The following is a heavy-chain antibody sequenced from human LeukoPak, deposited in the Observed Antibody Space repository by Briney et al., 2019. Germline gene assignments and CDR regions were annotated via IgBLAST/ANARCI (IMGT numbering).Heavy chain of an antibody. D-gene: IGHD2-2*01. CDR1: GFTLNNYW. CDR2: ISRDGSST. V-gene: IGHV3-74*01. Sequence: GGSLRLSCAASGFTLNNYWMHWVRQGPGEGLMWVSRISRDGSSTTYADSVKGRFTISRDNTKNTLYLQMTSLRAEDTAVYYCVRDCSDAGCYASAFDIWGRGTMVTVSS. CDR3: VRDCSDAGCYASAFDI. J-gene: IGHJ3*02.